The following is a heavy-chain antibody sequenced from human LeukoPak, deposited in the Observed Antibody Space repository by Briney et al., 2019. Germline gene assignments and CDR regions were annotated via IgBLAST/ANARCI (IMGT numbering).Heavy chain of an antibody. J-gene: IGHJ4*02. CDR1: GFSVTNNY. V-gene: IGHV3-53*01. CDR3: AKDARRTDGWYFFDH. D-gene: IGHD6-19*01. CDR2: FYVGGAT. Sequence: GGSLRLSCAVSGFSVTNNYMSWVRQAPGKGLEWVSVFYVGGATYYADSVKGRFTISRDNSKNTLYLQMISLRAEDTAVYYCAKDARRTDGWYFFDHWGQGTLVTVSS.